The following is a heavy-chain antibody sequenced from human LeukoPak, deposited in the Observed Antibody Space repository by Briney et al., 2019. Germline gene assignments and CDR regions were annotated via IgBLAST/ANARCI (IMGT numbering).Heavy chain of an antibody. Sequence: SETLSLTCTVSGGSISSGGYYWSWIRQPPGKGLEWIGYIYHSGSTYYNPSLKSRVTISVDRSKNQFSLKLSSVTAADTAVYYCARSDSQELVFDYWGQGTLVTVSP. CDR3: ARSDSQELVFDY. J-gene: IGHJ4*02. V-gene: IGHV4-30-2*01. D-gene: IGHD3-9*01. CDR2: IYHSGST. CDR1: GGSISSGGYY.